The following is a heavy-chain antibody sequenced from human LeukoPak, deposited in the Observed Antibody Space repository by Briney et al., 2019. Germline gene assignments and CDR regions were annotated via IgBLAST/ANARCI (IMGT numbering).Heavy chain of an antibody. CDR1: GGSISSYY. V-gene: IGHV4-59*08. Sequence: SETLSLTCTVSGGSISSYYWSWIRQPPGRGLEWIGYIYYSGSTNYNPSLKSRVTISVDTSKNQFSLKLSSVTAADTAVYYCASYYYGSGSLGGQGTLVTVSS. D-gene: IGHD3-10*01. CDR2: IYYSGST. CDR3: ASYYYGSGSL. J-gene: IGHJ4*02.